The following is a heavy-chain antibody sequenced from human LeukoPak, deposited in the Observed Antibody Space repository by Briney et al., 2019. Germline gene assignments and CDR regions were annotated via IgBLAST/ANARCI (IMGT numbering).Heavy chain of an antibody. V-gene: IGHV1-2*02. CDR2: INPNNGGT. CDR1: GYTFTDYY. J-gene: IGHJ4*02. D-gene: IGHD2/OR15-2a*01. Sequence: ASVKVSCKASGYTFTDYYLHWVRQAPGQGLEWMGWINPNNGGTNYAQKFQGRVTMTRDTSISTAYMELSRLRSDDTAVYYCARDLSLPAPSYFDYWGQGTLVTVSS. CDR3: ARDLSLPAPSYFDY.